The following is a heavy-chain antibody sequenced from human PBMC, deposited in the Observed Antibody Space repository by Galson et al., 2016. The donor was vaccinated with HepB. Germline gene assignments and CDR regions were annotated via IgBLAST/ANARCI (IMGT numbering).Heavy chain of an antibody. CDR2: TNPKSGTT. J-gene: IGHJ3*02. Sequence: SVKVSCKASGYTFSTYDINWVRQAPGQGLEWMGWTNPKSGTTGYAQRFQGRVTMTRNTSITTAYMELSGLTSDDTAVYYCARGNQWLNEAFGIWGQGTMVTVSS. D-gene: IGHD6-19*01. CDR3: ARGNQWLNEAFGI. V-gene: IGHV1-8*01. CDR1: GYTFSTYD.